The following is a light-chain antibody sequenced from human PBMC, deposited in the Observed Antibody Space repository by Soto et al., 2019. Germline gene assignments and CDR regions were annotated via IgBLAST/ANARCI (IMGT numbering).Light chain of an antibody. J-gene: IGLJ1*01. Sequence: QSALTQPASVAGSPGQSIAISCTGTFSDVGGYDYVSWYQQHPDKAPKLMIYEVTKRPSGVSNRFSGSKSGNTASLTISGLQTEDEAYYYCSSHTSGSTRVFGSGTQVTVL. CDR3: SSHTSGSTRV. CDR1: FSDVGGYDY. CDR2: EVT. V-gene: IGLV2-14*01.